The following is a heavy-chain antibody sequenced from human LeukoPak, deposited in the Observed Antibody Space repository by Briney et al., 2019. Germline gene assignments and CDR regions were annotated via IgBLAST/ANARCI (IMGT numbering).Heavy chain of an antibody. V-gene: IGHV3-74*01. CDR2: INKDETIT. CDR1: AFSMNDFW. J-gene: IGHJ3*02. Sequence: PGGSLRLSCAASAFSMNDFWMHWVRQGPGKGLEWVSRINKDETITTYADSVKGRFTVSRDNVKNMVYLDMNGLRGDDTAVYYCARSGIGRGFDIWGRGATVTVSS. CDR3: ARSGIGRGFDI. D-gene: IGHD2/OR15-2a*01.